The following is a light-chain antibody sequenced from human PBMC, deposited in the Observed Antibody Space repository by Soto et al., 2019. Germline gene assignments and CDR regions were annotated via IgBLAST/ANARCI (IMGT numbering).Light chain of an antibody. Sequence: SSELTQPLSVSVALGQTARITCGGNNIGSKNVHWHQQKPGQAPVLVIYRDCNRPSGIPERYSGSNSGNPATLTISRAQDGDEDDYYCQVWDRNTVFGGGTKLTVL. CDR3: QVWDRNTV. V-gene: IGLV3-9*01. CDR1: NIGSKN. J-gene: IGLJ2*01. CDR2: RDC.